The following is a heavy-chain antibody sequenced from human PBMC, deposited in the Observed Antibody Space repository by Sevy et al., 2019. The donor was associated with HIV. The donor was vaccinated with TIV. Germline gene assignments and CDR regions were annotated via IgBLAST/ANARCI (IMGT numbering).Heavy chain of an antibody. V-gene: IGHV3-30*04. CDR3: ARGRRYCSSTSCFHLIYYYYGMDV. CDR2: ISYDGSNK. D-gene: IGHD2-2*01. CDR1: GFTFSSYA. J-gene: IGHJ6*02. Sequence: GGSLRLSCAASGFTFSSYAMHWDRQAPGKGLEWVAVISYDGSNKYYADSVKGRFTISRDNSKNTLYLQMNSLRAEDTAVYYCARGRRYCSSTSCFHLIYYYYGMDVWGQGTTVTVSS.